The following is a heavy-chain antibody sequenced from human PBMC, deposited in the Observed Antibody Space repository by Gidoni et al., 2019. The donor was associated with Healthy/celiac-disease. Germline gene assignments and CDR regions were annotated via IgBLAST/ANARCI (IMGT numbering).Heavy chain of an antibody. CDR3: AKGVSLRFFRVTGGVGP. CDR2: ISGSGGST. Sequence: EVQLLESGGGLVQPGGSLRLSCAASGFTFSSYAMSWVRQAPGKGLEWVSAISGSGGSTYYADSVKGRFTISRDNSKNTLYLQMNSLRAEDTAVYYCAKGVSLRFFRVTGGVGPWGQGTLVTVSS. CDR1: GFTFSSYA. V-gene: IGHV3-23*01. J-gene: IGHJ5*02. D-gene: IGHD3-3*01.